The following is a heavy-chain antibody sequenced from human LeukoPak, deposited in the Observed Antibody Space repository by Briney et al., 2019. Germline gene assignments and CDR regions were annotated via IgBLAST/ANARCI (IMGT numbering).Heavy chain of an antibody. J-gene: IGHJ4*02. CDR3: ARATEGYKLVF. V-gene: IGHV4-34*01. CDR1: GGSFSGYY. D-gene: IGHD5-24*01. CDR2: INHSGST. Sequence: SETLSLTCAVYGGSFSGYYWSWIRQPPGKGLEWIGEINHSGSTNYNPSLKSRVTISVDTSKNQFSLKLSSVTAADTAVYYCARATEGYKLVFWGQGTLVTVSS.